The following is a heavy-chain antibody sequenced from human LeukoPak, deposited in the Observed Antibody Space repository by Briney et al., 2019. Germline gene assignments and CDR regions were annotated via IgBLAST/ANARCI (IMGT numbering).Heavy chain of an antibody. D-gene: IGHD2-15*01. V-gene: IGHV3-74*01. Sequence: GGSLRLSCAASGFTFSSYWMHWVRQAPGKGLVWVSRINSDGSSTSYADSVKGRFTIPRDNAKNSLYLQMNSLRAEDTALYYCASRGCSGGSCYSSLRAFDIWGQGTMVTVSS. CDR2: INSDGSST. CDR1: GFTFSSYW. CDR3: ASRGCSGGSCYSSLRAFDI. J-gene: IGHJ3*02.